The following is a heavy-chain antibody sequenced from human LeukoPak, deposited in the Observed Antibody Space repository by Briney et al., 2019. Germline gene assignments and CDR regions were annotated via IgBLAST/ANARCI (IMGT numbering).Heavy chain of an antibody. D-gene: IGHD3-10*01. CDR2: IYHSGST. Sequence: SQTLSLTCAVSGGSISSGGYSWSWIRQPPGKGLEWIGYIYHSGSTYYNPSLKSRVTISVDRSKNQFSLKLSSVTAADTAVYYCAAMARGYWGRGTLVTVSS. V-gene: IGHV4-30-2*01. CDR1: GGSISSGGYS. CDR3: AAMARGY. J-gene: IGHJ4*02.